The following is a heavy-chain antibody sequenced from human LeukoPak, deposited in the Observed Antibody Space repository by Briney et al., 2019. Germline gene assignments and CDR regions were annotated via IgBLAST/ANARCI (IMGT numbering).Heavy chain of an antibody. CDR2: INHSGST. CDR3: ARGQRWLQGKTRGALDQRLMDV. CDR1: GGSFSGYY. Sequence: SETLSLTCAVYGGSFSGYYWSWIRQPPGKGLEWIGEINHSGSTNYNPSLKSRVTISVDTSKNQFSLKLSSVTAADTAVYYCARGQRWLQGKTRGALDQRLMDVWGKGTTVTVSS. V-gene: IGHV4-34*01. J-gene: IGHJ6*03. D-gene: IGHD5-24*01.